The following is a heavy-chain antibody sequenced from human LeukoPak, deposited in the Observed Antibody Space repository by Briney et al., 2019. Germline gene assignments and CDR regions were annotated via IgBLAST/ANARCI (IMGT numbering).Heavy chain of an antibody. CDR3: AREGIAVAGTPFDY. D-gene: IGHD6-19*01. CDR2: INPNSGGT. Sequence: ASVKVSCKASGYTFTGYYMHWVRQAPGQGLEWMGWINPNSGGTNYAQKFQGRVTMTRDTSISTAYMELSRLRSDDTAVYYCAREGIAVAGTPFDYWGQGTLVTVFS. J-gene: IGHJ4*02. V-gene: IGHV1-2*02. CDR1: GYTFTGYY.